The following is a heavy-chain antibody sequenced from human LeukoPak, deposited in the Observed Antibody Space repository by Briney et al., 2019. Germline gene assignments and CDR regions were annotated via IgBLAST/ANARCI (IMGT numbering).Heavy chain of an antibody. V-gene: IGHV3-9*01. Sequence: GRSLRLSCAASGFTFDDYAMHWVRQAPGKGLEWVSGISWNSGSIGYADSVKGRFTISRDNSKNTLYLQMNSLRAEDTAVYYCASRWYFDLWGRGTLVSVSS. CDR1: GFTFDDYA. CDR2: ISWNSGSI. J-gene: IGHJ2*01. CDR3: ASRWYFDL.